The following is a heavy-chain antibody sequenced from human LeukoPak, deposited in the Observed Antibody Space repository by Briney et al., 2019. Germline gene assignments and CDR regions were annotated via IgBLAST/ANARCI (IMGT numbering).Heavy chain of an antibody. CDR1: GYPFTTYN. J-gene: IGHJ4*02. CDR2: INPKTGHP. V-gene: IGHV7-4-1*04. Sequence: ASVKVSCKTSGYPFTTYNINWVRQAPGQGLEWMGWINPKTGHPTYVQGFTGRFVFSLDTSVGMAYLQINSLEAEDTAVYYCTRDRTEIGNDYWGQGTLITVSS. D-gene: IGHD2/OR15-2a*01. CDR3: TRDRTEIGNDY.